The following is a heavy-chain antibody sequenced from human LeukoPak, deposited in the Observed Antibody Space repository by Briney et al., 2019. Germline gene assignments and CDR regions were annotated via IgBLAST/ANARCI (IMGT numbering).Heavy chain of an antibody. Sequence: QPGGSLRLSCAASGFTFSKDDFPWVRQAPGKGLEWVAAIGVTGDTYYADSVKGRFTISREDAANSLYLQVRSLGAGDTALYYCTKEFCGSRDACAGGSYYDFWGRGALVTVSS. CDR3: TKEFCGSRDACAGGSYYDF. CDR2: IGVTGDT. D-gene: IGHD2-15*01. V-gene: IGHV3-13*01. J-gene: IGHJ2*01. CDR1: GFTFSKDD.